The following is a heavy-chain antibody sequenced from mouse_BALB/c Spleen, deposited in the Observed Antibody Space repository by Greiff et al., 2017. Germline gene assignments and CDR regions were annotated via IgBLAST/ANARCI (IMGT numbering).Heavy chain of an antibody. Sequence: QVHVKQSGAELVRPGSSVKISCKASGYAFSSYWMNWVKQRPGQGLEWIGQIYPGDGDTNYNGKFKGKATLTADKSSSTAYMQLSSLTSEDSAVYFCARGNDYDLAWFAYWGQGTLVTVSA. CDR1: GYAFSSYW. CDR2: IYPGDGDT. V-gene: IGHV1-80*01. D-gene: IGHD2-4*01. J-gene: IGHJ3*01. CDR3: ARGNDYDLAWFAY.